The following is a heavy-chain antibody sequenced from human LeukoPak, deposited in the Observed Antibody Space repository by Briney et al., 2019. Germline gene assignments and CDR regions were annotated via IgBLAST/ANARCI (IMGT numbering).Heavy chain of an antibody. J-gene: IGHJ4*02. CDR3: STDILETNWGGY. V-gene: IGHV3-15*01. CDR2: IKSKTDGGPT. Sequence: GGSLRLSCAASGFTFSNYWISGVRQPPGKGQEWVSRIKSKTDGGPTHYNAPVKRLFTISRDDSKDTLYLQMNSLKTEDTAVYYCSTDILETNWGGYWGQGTLVTVSS. CDR1: GFTFSNYW. D-gene: IGHD7-27*01.